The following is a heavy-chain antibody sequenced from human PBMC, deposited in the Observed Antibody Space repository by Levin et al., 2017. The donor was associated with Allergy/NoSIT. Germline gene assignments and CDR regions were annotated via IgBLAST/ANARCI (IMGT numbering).Heavy chain of an antibody. CDR3: ARITVKFRAFDI. V-gene: IGHV4-59*01. D-gene: IGHD4-17*01. J-gene: IGHJ3*02. CDR1: AGPISNYY. Sequence: SQTLSLTCTVSAGPISNYYWSWIRQPPGEGLEWIGYIYYSGSTNYNPSLKSRVSISVDTSKHQFSLKLSSVTAADTAVYYCARITVKFRAFDIWGQGTMVIVSS. CDR2: IYYSGST.